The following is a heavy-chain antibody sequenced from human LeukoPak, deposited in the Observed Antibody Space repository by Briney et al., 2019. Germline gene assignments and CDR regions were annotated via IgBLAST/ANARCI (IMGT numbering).Heavy chain of an antibody. CDR2: ISAYNGNT. V-gene: IGHV1-18*01. CDR3: ARTDLPYYYDSSGYYDFDY. Sequence: YTFXXXGISWVRQAPGQGLEWMGWISAYNGNTNYAQKLQGRVTMTTDTSTSTAYMELRSLRSDDTAVYYCARTDLPYYYDSSGYYDFDYWGQGTLVTVSS. D-gene: IGHD3-22*01. J-gene: IGHJ4*02. CDR1: YTFXXXG.